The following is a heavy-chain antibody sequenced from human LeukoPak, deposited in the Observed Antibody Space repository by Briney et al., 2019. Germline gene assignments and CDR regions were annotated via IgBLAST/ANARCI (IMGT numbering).Heavy chain of an antibody. D-gene: IGHD5-12*01. CDR3: ARGSGYDSFVFDY. CDR2: IYISGST. CDR1: GSSISNYY. J-gene: IGHJ4*02. V-gene: IGHV4-4*07. Sequence: SETLSLTCTVSGSSISNYYWSWIRQPAGKGLEWIGRIYISGSTDYNPSLNSRVTISVDTSKNQFSLKLSSVTAADTAVYYCARGSGYDSFVFDYWGQGTLVTVSS.